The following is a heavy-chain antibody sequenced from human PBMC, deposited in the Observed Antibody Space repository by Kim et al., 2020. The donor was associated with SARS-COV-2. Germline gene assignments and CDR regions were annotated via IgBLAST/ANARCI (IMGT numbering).Heavy chain of an antibody. Sequence: QGRVTMTRDTSTSTVYMELSSLRSEDTAVYYCARGGRWYDILTGYNGNFDYWGQGTLVTVSS. J-gene: IGHJ4*02. V-gene: IGHV1-46*01. D-gene: IGHD3-9*01. CDR3: ARGGRWYDILTGYNGNFDY.